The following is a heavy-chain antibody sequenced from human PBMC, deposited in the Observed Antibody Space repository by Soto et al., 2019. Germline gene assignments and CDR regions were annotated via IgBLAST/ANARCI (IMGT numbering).Heavy chain of an antibody. V-gene: IGHV1-18*01. D-gene: IGHD3-22*01. CDR3: ARGPKYYYDSSGYSAFDY. CDR2: ISAYNGNT. Sequence: ASVKVSCKASGYTFTSYGISWVRQAPGQGLEWMGWISAYNGNTNYAQKLQGRVTMTTDTSTSTAYMELRSLRSDDTAVYYCARGPKYYYDSSGYSAFDYWGQGILVTV. J-gene: IGHJ4*02. CDR1: GYTFTSYG.